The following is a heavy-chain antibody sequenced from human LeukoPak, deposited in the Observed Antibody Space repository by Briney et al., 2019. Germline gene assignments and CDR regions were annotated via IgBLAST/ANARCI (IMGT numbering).Heavy chain of an antibody. V-gene: IGHV3-53*01. CDR2: IYSAGST. J-gene: IGHJ4*02. CDR1: GFTVSVNY. Sequence: GGSLRLSCAASGFTVSVNYMSWVRQAPGKGLEWVSVIYSAGSTFYADSVKGRFTISRDHSKNTLYLQMNSLRVEDTAEYYCATASGGSLYPPEDYWGQGTLVTVSS. CDR3: ATASGGSLYPPEDY. D-gene: IGHD1-26*01.